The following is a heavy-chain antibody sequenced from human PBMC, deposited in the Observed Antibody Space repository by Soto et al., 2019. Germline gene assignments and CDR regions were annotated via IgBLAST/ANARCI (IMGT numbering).Heavy chain of an antibody. Sequence: QVQLVESGGGVVQPGRSLRLSCAASGFTVSSYGMHWVHQAPGKGLEWVAVISYDGSNKYYADSVKGRFTISRDNSKNTLYLQMNSLRAEDTAVYYCAKVLSGYSSSWPDAFDIWGQGTMVTVSS. CDR3: AKVLSGYSSSWPDAFDI. D-gene: IGHD6-13*01. J-gene: IGHJ3*02. V-gene: IGHV3-30*18. CDR1: GFTVSSYG. CDR2: ISYDGSNK.